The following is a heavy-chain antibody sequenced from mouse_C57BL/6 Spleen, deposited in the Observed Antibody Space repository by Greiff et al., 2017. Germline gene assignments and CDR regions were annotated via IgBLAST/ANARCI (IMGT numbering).Heavy chain of an antibody. CDR1: GYTFTSYW. J-gene: IGHJ2*01. CDR2: IDPSDSYT. V-gene: IGHV1-69*01. Sequence: VQLQQPGAELVMPGASVKLSCKASGYTFTSYWMHWVKQRPGQGLEWIGEIDPSDSYTNYNQKFKGKSTLTVDKSSSTAYMQLSSLTSEDSAVYYCARRRDYYGSSSFDYWGQGTTLTVSS. CDR3: ARRRDYYGSSSFDY. D-gene: IGHD1-1*01.